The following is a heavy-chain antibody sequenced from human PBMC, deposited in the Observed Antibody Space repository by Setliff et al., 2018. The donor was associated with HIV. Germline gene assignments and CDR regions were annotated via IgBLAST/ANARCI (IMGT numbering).Heavy chain of an antibody. Sequence: GGSLRLSCAAPGFTFSDYYMSWIRQAPGKGLEWVSYISSSGSTIYYADSVKGRFTIARDNAKNSVYLQMHSLRVEDTAVYYCAAVPWGHSSLIIDHWGQGTPVTVSS. J-gene: IGHJ4*02. CDR2: ISSSGSTI. CDR3: AAVPWGHSSLIIDH. D-gene: IGHD3-16*01. CDR1: GFTFSDYY. V-gene: IGHV3-11*04.